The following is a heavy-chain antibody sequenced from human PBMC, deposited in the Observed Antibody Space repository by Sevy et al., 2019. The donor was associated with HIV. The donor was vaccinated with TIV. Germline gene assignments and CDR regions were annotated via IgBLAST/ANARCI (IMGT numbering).Heavy chain of an antibody. V-gene: IGHV4-30-4*01. D-gene: IGHD5-18*01. CDR1: GGSVSSSDYY. CDR3: ASKSGYSSGPLAY. Sequence: TLSLTCTVSGGSVSSSDYYWSWIRQPPGKGLQWIGYIYYSGGTYYNPFLNSRVSMSADTSKNQFSLKLSSVTAADAAVYYCASKSGYSSGPLAYWGQGTLVTVSS. J-gene: IGHJ4*02. CDR2: IYYSGGT.